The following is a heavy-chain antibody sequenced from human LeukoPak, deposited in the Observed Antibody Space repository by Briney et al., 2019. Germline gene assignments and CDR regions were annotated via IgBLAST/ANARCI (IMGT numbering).Heavy chain of an antibody. D-gene: IGHD3-3*01. J-gene: IGHJ5*02. V-gene: IGHV4-4*07. CDR1: GGSISSYY. Sequence: KPSETLSLTCTVSGGSISSYYWSWIRQPAGKGLEWIGRIYTSGSTNYNPSLKSRVTMSVDTSKNQFSLKLSSVTAADTAVYYCARSYYDFWSGYSSSWFDPWGQGTLVTVSS. CDR2: IYTSGST. CDR3: ARSYYDFWSGYSSSWFDP.